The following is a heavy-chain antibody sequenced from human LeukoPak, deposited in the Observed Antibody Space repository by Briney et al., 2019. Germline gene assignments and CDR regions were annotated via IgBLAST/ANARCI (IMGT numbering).Heavy chain of an antibody. D-gene: IGHD6-6*01. CDR1: GGSISSSSYY. Sequence: SETLSLTCTVSGGSISSSSYYWGWIRQPPGKGLEWIGSIYYSGSTYYNPSLKSRVTISVDTSKNQFSLKLSSVTATDTAVYYCARSIAARDDYWGQGTLVTVSS. CDR2: IYYSGST. CDR3: ARSIAARDDY. V-gene: IGHV4-39*01. J-gene: IGHJ4*02.